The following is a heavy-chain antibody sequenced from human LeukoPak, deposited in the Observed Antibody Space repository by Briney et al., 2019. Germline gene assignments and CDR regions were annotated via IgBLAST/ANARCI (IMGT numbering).Heavy chain of an antibody. J-gene: IGHJ6*03. V-gene: IGHV4-61*02. D-gene: IGHD1-7*01. CDR2: IYTSGST. Sequence: KPSETLSLTCTVSGGSISSGSYYWSWIRQPAGKGLEWIGRIYTSGSTNYNPSLKSRVTISVDTSKNQFSLKLSSVTAADTAVYYCARGTWNYTLRCYYYYMDVWGKGTTVTVSS. CDR3: ARGTWNYTLRCYYYYMDV. CDR1: GGSISSGSYY.